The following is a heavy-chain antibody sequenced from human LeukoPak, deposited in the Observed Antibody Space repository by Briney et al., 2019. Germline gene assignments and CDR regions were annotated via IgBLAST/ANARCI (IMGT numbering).Heavy chain of an antibody. D-gene: IGHD4-17*01. V-gene: IGHV4-4*07. CDR2: IYTSGSI. Sequence: SETLSLTCTVSGGSISSYYCSWIRQPAGKGLEWIGRIYTSGSINYNPSLKSRVTMSVDTSKNHFSLKLSSVTAADTAVYFCARDGDYHYFDYWGQGTLVTVSS. CDR3: ARDGDYHYFDY. J-gene: IGHJ4*02. CDR1: GGSISSYY.